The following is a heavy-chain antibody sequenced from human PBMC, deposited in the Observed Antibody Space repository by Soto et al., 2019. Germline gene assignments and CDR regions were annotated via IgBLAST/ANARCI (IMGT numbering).Heavy chain of an antibody. D-gene: IGHD6-19*01. CDR2: IYYSGGT. V-gene: IGHV4-61*08. J-gene: IGHJ5*02. CDR3: TREQSDDNYFDP. CDR1: GAALSSGGYF. Sequence: SETLSLTYTVSGAALSSGGYFYTWVRQPPGKGLEWLGYIYYSGGTNYNPSLKSRVTISLDKSKSQFSLRLISVTAADTAVYYCTREQSDDNYFDPWGQRTLVTVSS.